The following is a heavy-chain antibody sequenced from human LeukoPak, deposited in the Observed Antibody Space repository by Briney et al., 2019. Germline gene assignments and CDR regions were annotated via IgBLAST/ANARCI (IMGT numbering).Heavy chain of an antibody. J-gene: IGHJ4*02. CDR3: ARDRGITMVRGVIVY. D-gene: IGHD3-10*01. Sequence: GASVKVSCKASGYTFTGYYMHWVRQAPGQGLEWMGWINPNSGGTNYAQKFQGRVTMTRDTSISTAYMELSRLRSDDTAVYYCARDRGITMVRGVIVYWGQGTLVTVSS. CDR2: INPNSGGT. V-gene: IGHV1-2*02. CDR1: GYTFTGYY.